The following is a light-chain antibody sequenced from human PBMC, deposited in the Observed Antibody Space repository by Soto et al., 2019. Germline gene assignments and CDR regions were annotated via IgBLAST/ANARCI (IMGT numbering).Light chain of an antibody. CDR2: KAS. J-gene: IGKJ4*01. CDR3: QQYNSYPLT. CDR1: QSISSW. Sequence: DIQMTQSPSTLSASVGDRVTITCRASQSISSWLAWYQQKTGKAPKLLIYKASSLESGVPSRFSGSGSGTEFTLTISSLQPDDFATYYCQQYNSYPLTFCGGTKVEIK. V-gene: IGKV1-5*03.